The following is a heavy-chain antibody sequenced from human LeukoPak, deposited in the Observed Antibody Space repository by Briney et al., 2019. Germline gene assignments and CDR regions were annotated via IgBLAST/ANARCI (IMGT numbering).Heavy chain of an antibody. CDR1: GFTFSSYA. CDR3: ARPTGGQYIDY. V-gene: IGHV3-23*01. D-gene: IGHD3-10*01. Sequence: GGSLRLSCAASGFTFSSYAMSWVRQAPEKGLEWVSAISGSGGNTYYADSVKGRFTISRDNAKNTLHLQMNSLRAEDTAVYYCARPTGGQYIDYWGQGTLVTVSS. J-gene: IGHJ4*02. CDR2: ISGSGGNT.